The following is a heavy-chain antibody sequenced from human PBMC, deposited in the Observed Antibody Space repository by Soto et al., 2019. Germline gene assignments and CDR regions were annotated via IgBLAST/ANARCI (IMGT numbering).Heavy chain of an antibody. J-gene: IGHJ6*02. CDR3: ASYRGYSYGQRFYGMGV. V-gene: IGHV4-34*01. Sequence: SETLSLTCAVYGGSFSGYYWSWIRQPPGKGLEWIGEINHSGSTNYNPSLKSRVTISVDTSKNQFSLKLSSVTAADTAVYYCASYRGYSYGQRFYGMGVWGQGTTVTGLL. CDR1: GGSFSGYY. CDR2: INHSGST. D-gene: IGHD5-18*01.